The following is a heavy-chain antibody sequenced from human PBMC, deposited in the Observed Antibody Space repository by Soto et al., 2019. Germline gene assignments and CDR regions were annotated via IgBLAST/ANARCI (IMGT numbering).Heavy chain of an antibody. CDR3: AKDGDSITRNTPLDY. J-gene: IGHJ4*02. D-gene: IGHD2-2*01. Sequence: GGSLRLSCAASGFTFSSYAMCWVRQAQGKGLEWVSSISVSGDRTFYADSVKGRFTISRDNSRNTLHLQMNSLRAEDTAVYYCAKDGDSITRNTPLDYWGQGTLVTVPQ. CDR2: ISVSGDRT. V-gene: IGHV3-23*01. CDR1: GFTFSSYA.